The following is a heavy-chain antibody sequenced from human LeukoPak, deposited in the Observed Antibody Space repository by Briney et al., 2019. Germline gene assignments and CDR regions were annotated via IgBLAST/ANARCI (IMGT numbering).Heavy chain of an antibody. CDR2: IYPGDSDT. D-gene: IGHD3-9*01. CDR3: QRRQYDILTGYPFDY. Sequence: GESLKISCKGSGYSFTSYWIGWVRQMPGKGLEWMGIIYPGDSDTRYSPSFQGQVTISADKSISTAYLQWSSLKASDTAMFYCQRRQYDILTGYPFDYWGQGTLVTVSS. CDR1: GYSFTSYW. V-gene: IGHV5-51*01. J-gene: IGHJ4*02.